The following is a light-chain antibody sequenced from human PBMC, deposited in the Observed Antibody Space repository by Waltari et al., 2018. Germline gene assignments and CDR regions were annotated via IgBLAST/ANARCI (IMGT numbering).Light chain of an antibody. CDR1: QSIRSN. V-gene: IGKV3-15*01. J-gene: IGKJ1*01. CDR2: GAS. Sequence: EIVMTQSPATLSVFPGERATLSCRVSQSIRSNLAWYQHKPGQAPRLLIYGASTRATGIPARCSGSGSGTEFTLTISSLQSEDFAVYFCQQYDNWLGTFGQGTKVEIK. CDR3: QQYDNWLGT.